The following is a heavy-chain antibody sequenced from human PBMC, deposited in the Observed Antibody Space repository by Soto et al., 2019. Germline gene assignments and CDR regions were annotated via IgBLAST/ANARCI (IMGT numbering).Heavy chain of an antibody. Sequence: SETLSLTCAVYGGSFSGYYWSWIRQPPGKGLEWIGEINHSGSTNYNPSLKSRVTISVDTSKNQFSLKLSSVTAADTAVYYCARGAHQGYDFWSGSFRYGMDVWGQGTTVT. J-gene: IGHJ6*02. D-gene: IGHD3-3*01. CDR3: ARGAHQGYDFWSGSFRYGMDV. V-gene: IGHV4-34*01. CDR1: GGSFSGYY. CDR2: INHSGST.